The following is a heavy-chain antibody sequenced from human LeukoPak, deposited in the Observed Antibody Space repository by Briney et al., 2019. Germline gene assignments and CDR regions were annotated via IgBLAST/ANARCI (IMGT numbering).Heavy chain of an antibody. V-gene: IGHV3-30*03. CDR1: GFTFSSYG. Sequence: GGSLRLSCAASGFTFSSYGMHWVRQAPGKGLEWVAVISYDGSNKYYADSVKGRFTISRDNSKNTLYLQMNSLRAADTAVYYCARGYSYGYPIDYWGQGTLVTVSS. J-gene: IGHJ4*02. CDR2: ISYDGSNK. CDR3: ARGYSYGYPIDY. D-gene: IGHD5-18*01.